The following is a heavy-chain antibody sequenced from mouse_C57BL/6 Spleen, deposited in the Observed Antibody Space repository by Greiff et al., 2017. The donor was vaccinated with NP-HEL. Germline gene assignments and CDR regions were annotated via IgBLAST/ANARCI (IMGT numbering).Heavy chain of an antibody. CDR2: IDPSDSYT. J-gene: IGHJ2*01. CDR1: GYTFTSYW. Sequence: QVQLQQPGAELVKPGASVKLSCKASGYTFTSYWMQWVKQRPGQGLEWIGEIDPSDSYTNYNQKFKGKATLTVDTSSSTAYMQLSSLTSEDSAVYYCARVGLLRYWGQGTTLTVSS. CDR3: ARVGLLRY. V-gene: IGHV1-50*01. D-gene: IGHD2-3*01.